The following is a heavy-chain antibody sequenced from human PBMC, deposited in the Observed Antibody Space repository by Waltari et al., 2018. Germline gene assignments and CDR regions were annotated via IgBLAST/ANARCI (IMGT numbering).Heavy chain of an antibody. Sequence: KGRFTISRDNAKNSLYLQMNSLRAEDTAVYYCARAWQQLDHFQHWGQGTLVTVSS. CDR3: ARAWQQLDHFQH. V-gene: IGHV3-11*06. D-gene: IGHD6-13*01. J-gene: IGHJ1*01.